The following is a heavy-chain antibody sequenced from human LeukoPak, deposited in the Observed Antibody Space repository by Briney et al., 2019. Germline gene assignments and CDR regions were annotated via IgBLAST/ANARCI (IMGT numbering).Heavy chain of an antibody. J-gene: IGHJ4*02. Sequence: ASVKVSCKASGYTFTGYYMHWVRQAPGQGLEWMGWINPNSGGTNYAQKFQGRVTMTRDTSISTAYMELSRLRSDDTAVYYCARDGVTMVRGVRGMVYWGQGTLVTVSS. V-gene: IGHV1-2*02. D-gene: IGHD3-10*01. CDR1: GYTFTGYY. CDR2: INPNSGGT. CDR3: ARDGVTMVRGVRGMVY.